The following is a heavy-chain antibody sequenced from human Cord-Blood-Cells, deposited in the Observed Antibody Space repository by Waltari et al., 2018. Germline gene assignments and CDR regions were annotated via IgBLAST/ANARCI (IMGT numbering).Heavy chain of an antibody. CDR3: ARVYYYDSSGYYPPDY. CDR2: ISAYNGNT. J-gene: IGHJ4*02. CDR1: GYTFTSYG. D-gene: IGHD3-22*01. Sequence: QVQLVQSGAEVKKPGASVKVSCKASGYTFTSYGISWVRQAPGQGLEWMGWISAYNGNTNYAQKLQGRVTMTTDTSTSTAYMELRSLRSDDTAVHYCARVYYYDSSGYYPPDYWGQGTLVTVSS. V-gene: IGHV1-18*01.